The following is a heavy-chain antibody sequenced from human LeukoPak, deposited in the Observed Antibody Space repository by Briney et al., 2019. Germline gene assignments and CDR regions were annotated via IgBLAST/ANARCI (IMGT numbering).Heavy chain of an antibody. Sequence: SETLSLTCTVSGGSISSYYWSWIRQPPGKGLEWIGYIYYSGSTNYNPSLKSRVTISVDMSKNQFSLKLSSVTAADTAVYYCARDQGLYFDYWGQGTLVTVSS. V-gene: IGHV4-59*01. CDR1: GGSISSYY. CDR3: ARDQGLYFDY. J-gene: IGHJ4*02. CDR2: IYYSGST.